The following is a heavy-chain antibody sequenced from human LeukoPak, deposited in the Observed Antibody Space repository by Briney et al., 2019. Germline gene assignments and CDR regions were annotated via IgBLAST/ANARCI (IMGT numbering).Heavy chain of an antibody. CDR2: INSDESST. CDR1: GFTFDNYW. V-gene: IGHV3-74*01. J-gene: IGHJ3*02. Sequence: PGGSLRLSCAASGFTFDNYWMHWVRHAPEKGLVLVSLINSDESSTRYADSVKGRFTISRDNAKNTLSLQMNSLRAEDTAVYYCARARGWLSADAFDIWGQGTMVTVSS. CDR3: ARARGWLSADAFDI. D-gene: IGHD5-24*01.